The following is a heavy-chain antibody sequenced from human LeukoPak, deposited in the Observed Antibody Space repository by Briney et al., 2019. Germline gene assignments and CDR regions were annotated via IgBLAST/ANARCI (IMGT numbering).Heavy chain of an antibody. D-gene: IGHD1-20*01. Sequence: SETLSLTCAVYGGSFSGYYWSGIRQLPGKGLEWSGEINHSGSTNYNPSLKSRVTISVDTSKNQFSLKLSSVTAADTAVYYCARQTFNWNPLNDAFDIWGQGTMVTVSS. CDR1: GGSFSGYY. V-gene: IGHV4-34*01. CDR3: ARQTFNWNPLNDAFDI. CDR2: INHSGST. J-gene: IGHJ3*02.